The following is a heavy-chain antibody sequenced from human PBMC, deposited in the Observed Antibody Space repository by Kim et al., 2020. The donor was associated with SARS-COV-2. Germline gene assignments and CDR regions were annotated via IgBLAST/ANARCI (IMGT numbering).Heavy chain of an antibody. CDR1: GFTFSSYG. D-gene: IGHD3-10*01. V-gene: IGHV3-30*18. CDR2: ISYDGSNK. J-gene: IGHJ4*02. CDR3: AKDPLRGYDREYYFDY. Sequence: GGSLRLSCAASGFTFSSYGMHWVRQAPGKGLEWVAVISYDGSNKYYADSVKGRFTISRDNSKNTLYLQMNSLRAEDTAVYYCAKDPLRGYDREYYFDYWGQGTLVTVSS.